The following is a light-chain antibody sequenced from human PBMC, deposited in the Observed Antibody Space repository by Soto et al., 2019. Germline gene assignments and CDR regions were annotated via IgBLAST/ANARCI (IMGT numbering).Light chain of an antibody. CDR1: SGDVGAYGY. V-gene: IGLV2-14*01. Sequence: QSVLTQPASVSGSPGQSITISCTGTSGDVGAYGYVSWYQHHPGKAPKLMIYEVSNRPSGVSNRFSGSKSGNTAFLIISGLQTEDEADYYCSSCTTSSTLVFGGGTKVTVL. CDR3: SSCTTSSTLV. J-gene: IGLJ3*02. CDR2: EVS.